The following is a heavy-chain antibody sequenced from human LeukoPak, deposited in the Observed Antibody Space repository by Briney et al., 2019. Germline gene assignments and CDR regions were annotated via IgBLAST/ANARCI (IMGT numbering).Heavy chain of an antibody. CDR2: IISKTDGGTT. CDR1: GFIFSNVW. CDR3: ARDRDDYPDY. J-gene: IGHJ4*02. V-gene: IGHV3-15*07. Sequence: GGSLRLSCAASGFIFSNVWMNWVRQTPGKGLEWVGRIISKTDGGTTDYAAPVKGRFTISRDNSKNTLYLQMNSLRAEDTAVYYCARDRDDYPDYWGQGTLVTVSS.